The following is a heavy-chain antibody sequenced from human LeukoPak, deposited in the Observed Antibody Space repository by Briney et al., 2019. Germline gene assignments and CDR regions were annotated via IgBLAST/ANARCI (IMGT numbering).Heavy chain of an antibody. V-gene: IGHV3-21*01. CDR2: ISSSRSYI. CDR3: ARDRDGYDFDY. D-gene: IGHD5-12*01. J-gene: IGHJ4*02. CDR1: GFTFSSYS. Sequence: MPGGSLRLSCAASGFTFSSYSMNWVRQAPGKGLEWVSSISSSRSYIYYADSGKGRFTISRDNAKNSLYLQMNSLRAEDTAVYYCARDRDGYDFDYWGQGTLVTVSS.